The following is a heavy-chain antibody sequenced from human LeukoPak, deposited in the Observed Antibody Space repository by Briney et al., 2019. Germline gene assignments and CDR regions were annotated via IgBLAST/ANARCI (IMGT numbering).Heavy chain of an antibody. J-gene: IGHJ4*02. Sequence: SETLSLTCAVYGGSFSDYYWSWIRQPPGKGLEWIGEINHSGDTKYNPSLKSRVTISVDTSKNQFSLKVSSVTAADTAVYYCARIQLWPPHYFDYWGQGTLVTVSS. CDR2: INHSGDT. V-gene: IGHV4-34*01. CDR3: ARIQLWPPHYFDY. D-gene: IGHD5-18*01. CDR1: GGSFSDYY.